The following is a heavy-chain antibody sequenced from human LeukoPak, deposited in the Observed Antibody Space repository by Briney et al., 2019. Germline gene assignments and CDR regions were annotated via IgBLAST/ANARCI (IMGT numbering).Heavy chain of an antibody. CDR3: ARLDVTDSRDHFDY. Sequence: PSETLSLTCTVSGGSISSASYFWSWIRQPAGKGLEWIGRIYTSGSTNYNPSLKSRVTISVDTSKNQFSLKLSSVTAADTAVYYCARLDVTDSRDHFDYWGQGTLVTVSS. V-gene: IGHV4-61*02. J-gene: IGHJ4*02. D-gene: IGHD3-22*01. CDR2: IYTSGST. CDR1: GGSISSASYF.